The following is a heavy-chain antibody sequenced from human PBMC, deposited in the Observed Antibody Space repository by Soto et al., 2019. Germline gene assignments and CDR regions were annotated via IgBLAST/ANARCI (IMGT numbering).Heavy chain of an antibody. D-gene: IGHD6-19*01. V-gene: IGHV4-31*03. J-gene: IGHJ1*01. Sequence: QVQLQESGPGLVKPSQTLSLTCTVSGGSVSGGVYYWNWIRQHPEKGLEWIGYIYYSGSTYYNPSLGSRVTISADTSNNQFSLKLSSVTVADTAVYYCARSSVAGAGYFQHWGQGTQVIVSS. CDR1: GGSVSGGVYY. CDR3: ARSSVAGAGYFQH. CDR2: IYYSGST.